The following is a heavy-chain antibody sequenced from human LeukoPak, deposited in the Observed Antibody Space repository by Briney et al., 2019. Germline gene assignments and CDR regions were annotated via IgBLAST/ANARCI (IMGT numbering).Heavy chain of an antibody. CDR1: GYTFTSYD. V-gene: IGHV1-8*01. J-gene: IGHJ4*02. CDR2: MNPNSGNT. Sequence: ASVKVSCKASGYTFTSYDINWVRQATGQGLEWMGWMNPNSGNTGYAQKFQGRVTMTRNTSISTAHMELSSLRSEDTAVYYCARVGSGTPEDYFDYWGQGTLVTVSS. D-gene: IGHD1-26*01. CDR3: ARVGSGTPEDYFDY.